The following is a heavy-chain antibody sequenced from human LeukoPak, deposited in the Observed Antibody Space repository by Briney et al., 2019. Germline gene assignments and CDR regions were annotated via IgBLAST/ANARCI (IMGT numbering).Heavy chain of an antibody. Sequence: GGSLRLFCAASGFTFSSYWMHWVRPAPGKGLVWVSRINSDGSSTSYADSVKGRFTISRDNAKNTLYLQMNSLRAEDTAVYYCARGSYYYDSSGYYPFDYWGQGTLVTVSS. CDR2: INSDGSST. D-gene: IGHD3-22*01. CDR1: GFTFSSYW. CDR3: ARGSYYYDSSGYYPFDY. J-gene: IGHJ4*02. V-gene: IGHV3-74*01.